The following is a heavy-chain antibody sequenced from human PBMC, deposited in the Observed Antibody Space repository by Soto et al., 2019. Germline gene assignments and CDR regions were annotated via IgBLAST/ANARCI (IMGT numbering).Heavy chain of an antibody. Sequence: GASVKVSCKASGYTFTSYGISWVRQAPGQGLEWMGWISAYNGNTNYAQKLQGRVTMTTDTSTSTAYMELRSLRSDDTAVYYCAKTRDYYDSSGWGYYYYGMDVWGQGTTVTV. J-gene: IGHJ6*02. CDR1: GYTFTSYG. CDR3: AKTRDYYDSSGWGYYYYGMDV. V-gene: IGHV1-18*01. CDR2: ISAYNGNT. D-gene: IGHD3-22*01.